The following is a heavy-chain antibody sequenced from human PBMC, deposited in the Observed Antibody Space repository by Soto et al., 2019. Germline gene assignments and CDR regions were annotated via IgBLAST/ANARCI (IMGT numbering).Heavy chain of an antibody. CDR3: SRDRGGYASH. J-gene: IGHJ4*02. V-gene: IGHV3-74*01. D-gene: IGHD3-16*01. CDR2: INTDGSTT. Sequence: EVQLVESGGGLVQPGGSLRLSCAASGFTFSNYWMHWVRQAPGKGPVWVSRINTDGSTTNYADSVKGRFPISRDNAKNTLDLQTNSLGAGGPALYYCSRDRGGYASHWGQGTLVTVSS. CDR1: GFTFSNYW.